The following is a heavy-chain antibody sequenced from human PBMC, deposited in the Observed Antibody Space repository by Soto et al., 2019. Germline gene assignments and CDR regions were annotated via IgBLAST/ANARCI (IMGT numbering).Heavy chain of an antibody. CDR1: GFTFDEYA. V-gene: IGHV3-9*01. J-gene: IGHJ2*01. CDR2: ISWNSDRI. CDR3: AKVTNWNDQEWWGLDH. D-gene: IGHD1-1*01. Sequence: EMQLVESGGGLVQPGRSLRLSCAASGFTFDEYAMHWVRQAPGKGLEWVSHISWNSDRIEYADSVKGRFTISRDNTKNSLYLQMNSLRTEDTALYFCAKVTNWNDQEWWGLDHWGRGTLVIVSS.